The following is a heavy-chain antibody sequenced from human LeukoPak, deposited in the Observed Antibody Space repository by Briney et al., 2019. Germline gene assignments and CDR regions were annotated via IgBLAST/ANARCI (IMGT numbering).Heavy chain of an antibody. D-gene: IGHD5-12*01. CDR1: GFTFSDYY. CDR2: ISSSSSYT. J-gene: IGHJ5*02. V-gene: IGHV3-11*06. CDR3: ARLLPPIVATSHWFDP. Sequence: KSRGCLRLSCAASGFTFSDYYISWIRQAPGKGLEWVSSISSSSSYTNYADSVKGRFTISRDNAKNSLYLPMNSLRAEDTAVYYCARLLPPIVATSHWFDPWGQGTLVTVSS.